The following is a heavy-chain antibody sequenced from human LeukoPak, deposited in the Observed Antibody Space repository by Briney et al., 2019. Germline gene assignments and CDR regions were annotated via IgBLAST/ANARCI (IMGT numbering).Heavy chain of an antibody. J-gene: IGHJ6*02. CDR3: ARDDYSNSRYGMDV. V-gene: IGHV1-69*04. D-gene: IGHD4-11*01. CDR1: GGTFSSYA. Sequence: SVKVSCKASGGTFSSYAIIWVRQAPGQGLEWMGRIIPILGIANYAQKFQGRVTITADKSTSTAYMELSSLRSEDTAVYYCARDDYSNSRYGMDVWGQGTTVTVSS. CDR2: IIPILGIA.